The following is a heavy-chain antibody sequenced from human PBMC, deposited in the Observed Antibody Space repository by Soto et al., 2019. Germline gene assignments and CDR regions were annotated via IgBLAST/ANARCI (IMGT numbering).Heavy chain of an antibody. J-gene: IGHJ6*04. CDR2: IQSGGPT. CDR1: GFTVSSKY. Sequence: GVSLRLSCAASGFTVSSKYMSWVRQAPGKGLEWVSLIQSGGPTYYADSVKGRFTISRDTSENTVHLQMDSLRAEDTAVYYCARDDVLCDGGRCYGVPLDVWRKGTTDTVSS. CDR3: ARDDVLCDGGRCYGVPLDV. V-gene: IGHV3-66*01. D-gene: IGHD2-15*01.